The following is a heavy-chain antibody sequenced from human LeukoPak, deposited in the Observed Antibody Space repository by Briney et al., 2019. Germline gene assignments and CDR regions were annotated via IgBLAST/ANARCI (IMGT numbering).Heavy chain of an antibody. CDR3: ARDRYYYDSSEYSPYFDY. CDR1: GFTFGTYG. V-gene: IGHV3-33*01. CDR2: IWYDETNI. Sequence: GGSLRLSCAASGFTFGTYGMHWVRQAPGKGLEWVAVIWYDETNIYYADSVKGRFTISRDNSKNTLFLQMNSLRAEDTAVYYCARDRYYYDSSEYSPYFDYWGQGTLVTVSS. J-gene: IGHJ4*02. D-gene: IGHD3-22*01.